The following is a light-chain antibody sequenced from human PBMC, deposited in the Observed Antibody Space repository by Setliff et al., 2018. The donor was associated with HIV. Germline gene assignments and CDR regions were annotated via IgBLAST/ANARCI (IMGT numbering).Light chain of an antibody. J-gene: IGLJ1*01. CDR3: RSYTTSGTDV. V-gene: IGLV2-14*03. CDR1: NSDVGGFDY. CDR2: DVT. Sequence: QSVLSQPASMSGSPGQSITISCSGSNSDVGGFDYVAWYQQHPGNSPKLILYDVTKRPSGISHRFSGSKSGNTASLTISGLQAEDDADYYCRSYTTSGTDVFGTGTKVTVL.